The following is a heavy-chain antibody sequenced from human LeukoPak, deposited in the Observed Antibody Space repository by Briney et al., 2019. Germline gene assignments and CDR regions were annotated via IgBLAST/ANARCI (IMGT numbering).Heavy chain of an antibody. V-gene: IGHV4-59*01. CDR1: GGSISSYY. J-gene: IGHJ6*03. CDR3: ARAGYLYYYYMDV. CDR2: IYYSGST. D-gene: IGHD2-15*01. Sequence: SETLSLTCTVSGGSISSYYWSWIRQPPGKGLEWIGYIYYSGSTNYNPSLKNRVTISVDTSKNQFSLKLSSVTAADTAVYYCARAGYLYYYYMDVWGKGTTVTVSS.